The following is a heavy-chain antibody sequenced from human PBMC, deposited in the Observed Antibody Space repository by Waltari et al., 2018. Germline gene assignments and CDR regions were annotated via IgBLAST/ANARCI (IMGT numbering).Heavy chain of an antibody. V-gene: IGHV7-4-1*02. Sequence: QVQLVQSGSELKKPGASVKVSCKASGYTFTSYAMNWVRQAPGQGLEGMGWINTNTGNPTYAQGFTGRFVFSLDPSVSTAYLQISSLKAEDTAVYYCAREGTTVPYYYYYGMDVWGQGTTVTVSS. CDR3: AREGTTVPYYYYYGMDV. CDR1: GYTFTSYA. CDR2: INTNTGNP. D-gene: IGHD4-4*01. J-gene: IGHJ6*02.